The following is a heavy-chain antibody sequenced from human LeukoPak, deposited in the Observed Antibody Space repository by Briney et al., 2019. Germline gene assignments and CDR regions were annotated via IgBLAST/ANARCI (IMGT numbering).Heavy chain of an antibody. J-gene: IGHJ4*02. Sequence: PSETLSLTCTVSGGSISSSSYYWGWIRQPPGKGLEWIGSIYYSGSTYYNPSLKSRVTISVDTSKNQFSLKLSSLTAADTAVYYCASRRNYYDSSGYTFDYWGQGTLVTVSS. CDR1: GGSISSSSYY. V-gene: IGHV4-39*01. CDR2: IYYSGST. D-gene: IGHD3-22*01. CDR3: ASRRNYYDSSGYTFDY.